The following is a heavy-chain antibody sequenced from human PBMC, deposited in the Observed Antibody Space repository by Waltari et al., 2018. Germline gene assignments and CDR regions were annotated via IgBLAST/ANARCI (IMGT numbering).Heavy chain of an antibody. J-gene: IGHJ5*02. Sequence: QLQLQESGPGLVKPSETLSLTCTVSGGSISSSSYYWGWIRQPPGKGLEWIGSIYYSGSTYYNPSLKSRVTISVDTSKNQFSLKLSSVTAADTAVYYCAKASRTVIAVAGSDPWGQGTLVTVSS. CDR3: AKASRTVIAVAGSDP. D-gene: IGHD6-19*01. CDR1: GGSISSSSYY. V-gene: IGHV4-39*07. CDR2: IYYSGST.